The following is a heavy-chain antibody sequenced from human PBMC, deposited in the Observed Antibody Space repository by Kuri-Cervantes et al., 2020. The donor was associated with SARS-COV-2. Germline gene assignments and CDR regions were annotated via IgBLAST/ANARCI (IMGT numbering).Heavy chain of an antibody. Sequence: GGSLRLSCAASGFTLDDYGMYWVRQAPGKGLEWVSSISSSGSTIYYADSVKGRFTISRDNAKNSLYLQMNSLRAEDTAVYYCASLDFWSGYYPDYWGQGTLVTVSS. J-gene: IGHJ4*02. CDR3: ASLDFWSGYYPDY. V-gene: IGHV3-48*04. CDR2: ISSSGSTI. D-gene: IGHD3-3*01. CDR1: GFTLDDYG.